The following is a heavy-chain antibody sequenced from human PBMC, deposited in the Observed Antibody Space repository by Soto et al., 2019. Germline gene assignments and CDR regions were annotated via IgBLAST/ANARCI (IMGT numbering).Heavy chain of an antibody. Sequence: SETLSLTCTVSGGSISSFYWSWIRQPPGKGLEWIGYIYYSGSTNYNPSLKSRVTISVDTSKNQFSLKLSSVTAADTAVYYCAREAVAGYYYYGMDVWGQGTTVTVSS. J-gene: IGHJ6*02. CDR1: GGSISSFY. D-gene: IGHD6-19*01. V-gene: IGHV4-59*01. CDR2: IYYSGST. CDR3: AREAVAGYYYYGMDV.